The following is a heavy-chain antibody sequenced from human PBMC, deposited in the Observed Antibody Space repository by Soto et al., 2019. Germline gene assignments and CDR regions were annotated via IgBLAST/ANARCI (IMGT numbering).Heavy chain of an antibody. J-gene: IGHJ4*02. CDR3: SRGRPPRY. V-gene: IGHV4-34*10. CDR2: IDHSGTT. Sequence: KPSETLSLTCVVSDGSFSGYYWSWIRQPPGKGLEWIGDIDHSGTTHYNPSLESRLTISVATSKNHFSLSLSSVTAADAGTYFCSRGRPPRYWGQGTLVTVSS. CDR1: DGSFSGYY.